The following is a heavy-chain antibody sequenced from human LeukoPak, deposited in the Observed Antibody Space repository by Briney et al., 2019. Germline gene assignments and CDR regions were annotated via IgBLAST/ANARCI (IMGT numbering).Heavy chain of an antibody. J-gene: IGHJ4*02. CDR1: GFSFSSYA. CDR2: ISYDGSDK. Sequence: PGGSLTLSCAASGFSFSSYAMYWVRQAPGKGLEWVAFISYDGSDKYYADSVKGRFTFSGDNSKNTVYLQMNSLRAEDTAVYYCARDYNYGLDYWGPGNLGTVSS. CDR3: ARDYNYGLDY. V-gene: IGHV3-30-3*01. D-gene: IGHD5-18*01.